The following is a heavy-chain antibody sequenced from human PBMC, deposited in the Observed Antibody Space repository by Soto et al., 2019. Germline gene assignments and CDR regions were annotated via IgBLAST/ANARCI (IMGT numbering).Heavy chain of an antibody. CDR3: ARSHVDYRRINWFDP. D-gene: IGHD3-10*01. Sequence: GGSLRLSCAASGFTVSTNVMSWVRQAPGKGLEWVSVFYSDGITYYTDSVKGRFTISRDNSKNTLYLQMNSLRAEDTAIYFCARSHVDYRRINWFDPWGQGTLVTVSS. V-gene: IGHV3-66*01. J-gene: IGHJ5*02. CDR1: GFTVSTNV. CDR2: FYSDGIT.